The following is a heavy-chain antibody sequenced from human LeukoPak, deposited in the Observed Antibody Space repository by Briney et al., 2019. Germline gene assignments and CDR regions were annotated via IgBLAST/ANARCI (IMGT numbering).Heavy chain of an antibody. CDR3: ARTPYDSSGYYYLFFDY. CDR2: INHSGST. D-gene: IGHD3-22*01. CDR1: GGSFSGYY. J-gene: IGHJ4*02. Sequence: SETLSLTCAVYGGSFSGYYWSWIRQPPGKGLEWLGEINHSGSTNYNPSLKSRVTISVDTSKNQFSLKLSSVTAADTAVYYCARTPYDSSGYYYLFFDYWGQGTLVTVSS. V-gene: IGHV4-34*01.